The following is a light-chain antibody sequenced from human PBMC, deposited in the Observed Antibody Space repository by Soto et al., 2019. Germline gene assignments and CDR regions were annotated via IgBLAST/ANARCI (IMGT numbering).Light chain of an antibody. Sequence: DIQMTHAPSSLSAYVGDRVTITCRASQSISSYLNWYQQKPGKAPKLLIYAASSLQSGVPSRFSGSGSGTDFTLTISSLQPEDFATYYCQQSYSTPWTFGQGTKVDIK. CDR1: QSISSY. CDR2: AAS. J-gene: IGKJ1*01. V-gene: IGKV1-39*01. CDR3: QQSYSTPWT.